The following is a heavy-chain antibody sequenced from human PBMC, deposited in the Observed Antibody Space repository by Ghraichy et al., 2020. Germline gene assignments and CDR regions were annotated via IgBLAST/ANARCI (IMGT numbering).Heavy chain of an antibody. CDR2: IYSSGSI. Sequence: SETLSLTCTVSGGSISSSNYYWVWIRQPPGKGLEWIANIYSSGSIYYNPSLKSRVTVSEDTSKNQFSLNLSSVTAADTAVYYCARSGDKTARLDFDFVDYWGQGSLVTVSS. V-gene: IGHV4-39*01. CDR3: ARSGDKTARLDFDFVDY. D-gene: IGHD3-3*01. CDR1: GGSISSSNYY. J-gene: IGHJ4*02.